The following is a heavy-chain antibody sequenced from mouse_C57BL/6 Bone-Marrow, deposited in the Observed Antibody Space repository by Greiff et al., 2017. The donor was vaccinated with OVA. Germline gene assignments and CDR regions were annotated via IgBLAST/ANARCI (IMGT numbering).Heavy chain of an antibody. CDR2: IRTKANGYTT. CDR1: GFTFTDYY. J-gene: IGHJ3*01. CDR3: ASWGRLAWFAY. V-gene: IGHV7-3*01. D-gene: IGHD1-1*01. Sequence: EVMLVESGGGLVQPGGSLSLSCAASGFTFTDYYMSWVRQPPGQALEWLGFIRTKANGYTTEYSASVKGRFTISRDNSQSILYLQMNALRAEDSATYYCASWGRLAWFAYWGQGTLVTVSA.